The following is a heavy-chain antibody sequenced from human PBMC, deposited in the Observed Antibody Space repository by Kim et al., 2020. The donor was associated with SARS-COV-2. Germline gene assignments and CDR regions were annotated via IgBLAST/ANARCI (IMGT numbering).Heavy chain of an antibody. CDR3: ARSTMVRGVIIEYYYYGMDV. Sequence: SVKVSCKASGGTFSSYAISWVRQAPGQGLEWMGGIIPIFGTANYAQKFQGRVTITADESTSTAYMELSSLRSEDTAVYYCARSTMVRGVIIEYYYYGMDVWGQGTTVTVSS. CDR1: GGTFSSYA. CDR2: IIPIFGTA. J-gene: IGHJ6*02. D-gene: IGHD3-10*01. V-gene: IGHV1-69*13.